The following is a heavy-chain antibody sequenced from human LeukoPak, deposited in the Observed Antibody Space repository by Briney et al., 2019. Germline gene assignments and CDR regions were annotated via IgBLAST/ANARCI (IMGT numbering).Heavy chain of an antibody. CDR1: GGTFSSYA. D-gene: IGHD3-3*01. V-gene: IGHV1-69*13. J-gene: IGHJ4*02. CDR3: AKDGRKYYDFWSGYYEDY. CDR2: IIPIFGTA. Sequence: GASVKVSCKASGGTFSSYAISWVRQAPGQGLEWMGGIIPIFGTANYAQKFQGRVTITADESTSTAYMGLSSLRSEDTAVYYCAKDGRKYYDFWSGYYEDYWGQGTLVTVSS.